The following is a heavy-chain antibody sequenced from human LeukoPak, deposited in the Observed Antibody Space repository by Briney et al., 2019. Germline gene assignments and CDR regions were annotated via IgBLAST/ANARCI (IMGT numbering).Heavy chain of an antibody. D-gene: IGHD2-2*01. CDR1: GFTSSGYW. V-gene: IGHV3-7*01. CDR2: IKQDGSPK. J-gene: IGHJ4*02. CDR3: ARDFGGYCSSSNCYLGWLDY. Sequence: GGSLRLSCAASGFTSSGYWMSWVRQAPGKGLEWVASIKQDGSPKKYVDPVKGRFTISRDNAKNSLYLQMNSLRAEDTAVYYCARDFGGYCSSSNCYLGWLDYWGQGTLVTVSS.